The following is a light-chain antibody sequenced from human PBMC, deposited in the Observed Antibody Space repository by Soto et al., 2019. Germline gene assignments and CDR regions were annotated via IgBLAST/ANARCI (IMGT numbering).Light chain of an antibody. CDR2: KAS. CDR3: QQYNSFRA. Sequence: DVQMTQSPSTLSASVGDRVTITCRASQSISSWLAWYQQKPGKAPKLLIYKASTLESGVPSRFIGSGSGTEFTLTISSLQPDDFATYYCQQYNSFRAFGQGTKVDIK. CDR1: QSISSW. V-gene: IGKV1-5*03. J-gene: IGKJ1*01.